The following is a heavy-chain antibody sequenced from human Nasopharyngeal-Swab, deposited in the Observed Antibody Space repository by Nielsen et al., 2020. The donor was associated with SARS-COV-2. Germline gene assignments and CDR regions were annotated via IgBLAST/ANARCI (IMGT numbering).Heavy chain of an antibody. CDR3: ARQGTFMDV. CDR2: IDPIDSHT. D-gene: IGHD2/OR15-2a*01. Sequence: GGSLRLSCKGSGSTFTRNYISWVRQMPGKGLEWMGRIDPIDSHTNYSPSFEGHVTMSVDKFSSTAYLQWSSLKASDTAIYYCARQGTFMDVWGTGTTVNVSS. CDR1: GSTFTRNY. V-gene: IGHV5-10-1*01. J-gene: IGHJ6*03.